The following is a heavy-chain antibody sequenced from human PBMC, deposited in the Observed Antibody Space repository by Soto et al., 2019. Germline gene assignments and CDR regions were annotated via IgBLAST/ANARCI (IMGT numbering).Heavy chain of an antibody. CDR2: ISWNSGRI. D-gene: IGHD4-4*01. CDR1: GFTFDDYG. CDR3: AKDIKLQPSYYYYNALDV. J-gene: IGHJ6*02. Sequence: GGSLRLSCAASGFTFDDYGLHWVRQAPGKGLEWVSGISWNSGRIGYADSVQGRFTISRDNARNSLYLQMNSLRAEDTALYYCAKDIKLQPSYYYYNALDVWGQGPTVTVSS. V-gene: IGHV3-9*01.